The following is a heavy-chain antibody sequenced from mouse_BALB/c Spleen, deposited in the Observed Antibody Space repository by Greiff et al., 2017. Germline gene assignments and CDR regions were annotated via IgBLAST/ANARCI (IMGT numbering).Heavy chain of an antibody. CDR1: GYTFTSYW. D-gene: IGHD1-2*01. CDR2: IDPNSGGT. CDR3: ARQGTLLRPFDY. J-gene: IGHJ2*01. V-gene: IGHV1-62-3*01. Sequence: QVQLQQPGAELVKPGASVKLSCKASGYTFTSYWMHWVKQRPGRGLEWIGRIDPNSGGTNYNQKFKDKATLTADKSSSTAYMQLSSLTSEDSAVYYCARQGTLLRPFDYWGQGTTLTVSS.